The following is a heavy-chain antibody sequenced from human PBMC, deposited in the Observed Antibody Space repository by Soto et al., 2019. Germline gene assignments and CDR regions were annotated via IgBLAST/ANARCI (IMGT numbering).Heavy chain of an antibody. V-gene: IGHV3-30-3*01. CDR1: GFTFSSYA. D-gene: IGHD2-2*02. J-gene: IGHJ4*02. Sequence: PGGSLRLSCAASGFTFSSYAMHWVRQAPGKGLEWVAVISYDGSNKYYADSVKGRFTISRDNSKNTLYLQMNSLRAEDTAVYYCHTGPYFDYWGQGTLVTVSS. CDR3: HTGPYFDY. CDR2: ISYDGSNK.